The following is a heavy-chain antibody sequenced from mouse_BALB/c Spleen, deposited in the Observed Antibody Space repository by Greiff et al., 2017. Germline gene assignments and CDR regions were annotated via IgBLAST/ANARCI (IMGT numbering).Heavy chain of an antibody. V-gene: IGHV5-6*01. CDR3: ARPLMVTDAY. J-gene: IGHJ3*01. D-gene: IGHD2-1*01. CDR2: ISSGGSYT. Sequence: EVQGVESGGDLVKPGGSLKLSCAASGFTFSSYGMSWVRQTPDKRLEWVATISSGGSYTYYPDSVKGRFTISRDNAKNTLYLQMSSLKSEDTAMYYGARPLMVTDAYWGQGTLVTVSA. CDR1: GFTFSSYG.